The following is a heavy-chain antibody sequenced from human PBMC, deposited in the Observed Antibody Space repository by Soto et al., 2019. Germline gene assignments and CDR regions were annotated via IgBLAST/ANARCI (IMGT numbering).Heavy chain of an antibody. J-gene: IGHJ5*02. CDR2: ISESGGST. CDR1: GFSFSDYA. V-gene: IGHV3-23*01. D-gene: IGHD1-1*01. Sequence: GSLRLSCAASGFSFSDYAMSWVRQAPGKGLEWVSVISESGGSTHYADSVRGRFTVSRDNSKNSLSLRMNSLRDEDTAVYFCAKDPPSPWTANWVDPWGRGTLVTVSS. CDR3: AKDPPSPWTANWVDP.